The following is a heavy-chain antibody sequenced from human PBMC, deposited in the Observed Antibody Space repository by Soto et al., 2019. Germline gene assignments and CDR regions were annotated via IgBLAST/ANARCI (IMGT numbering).Heavy chain of an antibody. CDR2: IIPIFGTA. CDR3: ARPFSNYDFWSGYYRSYYYYGMDV. V-gene: IGHV1-69*13. J-gene: IGHJ6*02. CDR1: GGTFSSYA. D-gene: IGHD3-3*01. Sequence: SVKVSCKASGGTFSSYAISWVRQAPGQGLEWMGGIIPIFGTANYAQKFQGRVTITADESTSTAYMELSSLRSEDTAVYYCARPFSNYDFWSGYYRSYYYYGMDVWGQGTTVTVSS.